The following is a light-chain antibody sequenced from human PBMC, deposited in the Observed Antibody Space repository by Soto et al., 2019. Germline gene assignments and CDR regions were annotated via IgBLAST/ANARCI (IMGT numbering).Light chain of an antibody. Sequence: DIQLTQSPSSLSASVGDRVSITCRASQGISSYLAWYQQKPGKAPKLLIYAASTLQSGVPSRFSGSGSGTDFTLTISSLQPDDFATYYCQHYDSDSEAFGQGSKV. CDR3: QHYDSDSEA. CDR1: QGISSY. J-gene: IGKJ1*01. CDR2: AAS. V-gene: IGKV1-9*01.